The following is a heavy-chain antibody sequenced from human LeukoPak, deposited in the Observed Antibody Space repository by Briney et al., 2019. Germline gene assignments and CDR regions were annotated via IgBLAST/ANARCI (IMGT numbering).Heavy chain of an antibody. D-gene: IGHD6-19*01. CDR3: VARGGWARFDY. V-gene: IGHV3-11*04. CDR1: GLTFSDYY. J-gene: IGHJ4*02. Sequence: PGGSLRLSCSASGLTFSDYYMSWIRQAPGKGLEWVSYITDDSLTMYYTDSVKGRFSISRDNAKNSLYLQMNSLRAEDTAVYYCVARGGWARFDYWGQGTLVTVSS. CDR2: ITDDSLTM.